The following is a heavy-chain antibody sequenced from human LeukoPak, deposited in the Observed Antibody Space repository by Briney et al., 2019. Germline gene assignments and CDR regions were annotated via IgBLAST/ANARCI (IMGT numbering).Heavy chain of an antibody. D-gene: IGHD2-2*01. CDR2: ISAYNGNT. CDR3: ARDVGDIVTIPAAISVP. V-gene: IGHV1-18*01. Sequence: ASVKVSCKASGYTFSSYGISWVRQAPGQGLEWMGWISAYNGNTNYARMVQDRVTMTTDTSTSTAYMEVRSLRSDDTAMYYCARDVGDIVTIPAAISVPWGQGTLVTVSS. J-gene: IGHJ1*01. CDR1: GYTFSSYG.